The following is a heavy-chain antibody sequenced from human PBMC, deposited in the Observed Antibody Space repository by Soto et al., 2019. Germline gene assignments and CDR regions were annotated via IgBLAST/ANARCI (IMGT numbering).Heavy chain of an antibody. CDR1: GSTFSSYT. J-gene: IGHJ4*02. CDR3: AREVEVGAGYVDY. Sequence: QVQLVQSGAEVKKPGSSVKVSCKASGSTFSSYTFTWVRQAPGQGLEWMGRIIPILNIANYAQKFQGIVTITADTSTSTDYMELSSLRSEDTAVYSCAREVEVGAGYVDYWGQGNLVTVSS. CDR2: IIPILNIA. D-gene: IGHD1-26*01. V-gene: IGHV1-69*08.